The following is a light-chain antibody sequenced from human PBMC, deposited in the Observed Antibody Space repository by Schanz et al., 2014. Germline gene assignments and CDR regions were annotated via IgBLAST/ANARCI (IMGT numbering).Light chain of an antibody. CDR3: AAWDDSLNGRV. CDR2: EVS. V-gene: IGLV2-8*01. J-gene: IGLJ3*02. Sequence: QSALTQPPSASGSPGQSVTISCTGTSSDVGGYNFVSWYQQHPGKAPKLMIYEVSNRPSGVPDRFSGSKSGYTASLTVSGLQAEDEADYYCAAWDDSLNGRVFGGGTKLTVL. CDR1: SSDVGGYNF.